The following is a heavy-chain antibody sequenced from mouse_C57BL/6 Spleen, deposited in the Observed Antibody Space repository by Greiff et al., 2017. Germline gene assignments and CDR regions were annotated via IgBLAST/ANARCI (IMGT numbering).Heavy chain of an antibody. J-gene: IGHJ2*01. V-gene: IGHV1-15*01. CDR2: IDPETGGT. CDR1: GYTFTDYE. CDR3: TRVGTYYFDH. D-gene: IGHD3-3*01. Sequence: VKLMESGAELVRPGASVTLSCKASGYTFTDYEMHWVKQTPVHGLEWIGAIDPETGGTAYNQKFKGKAILTADKSSSTAYMELRILTSEDSAVYYCTRVGTYYFDHWGQGTTLTVSS.